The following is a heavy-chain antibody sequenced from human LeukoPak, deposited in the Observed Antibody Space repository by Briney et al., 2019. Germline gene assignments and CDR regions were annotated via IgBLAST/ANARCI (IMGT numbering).Heavy chain of an antibody. CDR3: AKRPSDYGDYVSYYY. V-gene: IGHV3-30*18. CDR1: GFSFISYG. CDR2: ISDDGRSK. J-gene: IGHJ4*02. D-gene: IGHD4-17*01. Sequence: GGSLRLSCAASGFSFISYGMHWVRQAPGKGLEWVGVISDDGRSKDYADSVKGRFTISRDNSKDTLYLQMNSLRDEDTAVYFCAKRPSDYGDYVSYYYWGQGTLVTVSS.